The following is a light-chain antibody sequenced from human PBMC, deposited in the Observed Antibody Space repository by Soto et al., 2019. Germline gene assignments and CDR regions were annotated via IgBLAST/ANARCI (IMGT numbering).Light chain of an antibody. J-gene: IGLJ1*01. CDR3: SSYTSSSTFYV. CDR2: DVS. CDR1: SSDVGDYNY. V-gene: IGLV2-14*01. Sequence: QSVLTQPASVSGSPGQSVTISCTGTSSDVGDYNYASWYQHHPGKAPKLMIYDVSNRPSGVSNRFSGSKSGNTASLTISGLQAEDEADYYCSSYTSSSTFYVFGTGTKVTVL.